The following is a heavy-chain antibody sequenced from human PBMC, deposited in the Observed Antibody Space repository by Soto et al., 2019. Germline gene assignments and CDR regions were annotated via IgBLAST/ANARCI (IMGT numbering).Heavy chain of an antibody. J-gene: IGHJ6*02. CDR1: GGSISSSSYY. CDR2: TYYSGST. D-gene: IGHD2-2*01. V-gene: IGHV4-39*01. CDR3: ARLEGYCSSTSCQNYYYYYGMDV. Sequence: SETLSLTCTVSGGSISSSSYYWGWIRQPPGKGLEWIGSTYYSGSTYYNPSLKSRVTISVDTSKNQFSLKLSSVTAADTAVYYCARLEGYCSSTSCQNYYYYYGMDVWGQGTTVTVSS.